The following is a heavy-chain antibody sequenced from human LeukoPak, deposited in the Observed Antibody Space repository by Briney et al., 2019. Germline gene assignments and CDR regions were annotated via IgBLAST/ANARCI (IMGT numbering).Heavy chain of an antibody. CDR2: MNPNSGTT. Sequence: WASVKVSCKASGYTVTNYDINWVRQATGQGLEWMGWMNPNSGTTGYAQKFLGRVTITRNTSISTTYMELSSLRSEDTAVYYCARGRSPGTSMEYYYYMDVWGKGTTVTVSS. CDR3: ARGRSPGTSMEYYYYMDV. D-gene: IGHD1-1*01. CDR1: GYTVTNYD. J-gene: IGHJ6*03. V-gene: IGHV1-8*03.